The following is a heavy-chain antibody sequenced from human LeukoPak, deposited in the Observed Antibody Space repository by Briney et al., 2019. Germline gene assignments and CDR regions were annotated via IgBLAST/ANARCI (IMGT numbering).Heavy chain of an antibody. J-gene: IGHJ5*02. CDR2: INHSGSI. D-gene: IGHD1-1*01. V-gene: IGHV4-34*01. CDR3: ARGQAHNWNDLSTENWFDP. Sequence: PSETLSLTCAEYGVSFSSYYWSWVRQPPGKGLEWIGEINHSGSINYNPSLKSRVTMSVDTSKKQFFLKVTSVNAADTAVYYCARGQAHNWNDLSTENWFDPWGQGTRVTVSS. CDR1: GVSFSSYY.